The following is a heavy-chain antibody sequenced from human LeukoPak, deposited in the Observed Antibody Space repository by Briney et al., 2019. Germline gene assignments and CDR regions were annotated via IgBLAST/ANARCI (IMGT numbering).Heavy chain of an antibody. CDR3: AKDRHPRQYSSGFDY. CDR1: GFTFSSYG. Sequence: GGSLRLSCAASGFTFSSYGMHWVRQAPGKGLEWVAVISYDGSNKYYADSVKGRFTISRDNSKNTLYLQMNSLRAEDTAVYYCAKDRHPRQYSSGFDYWGQGTLVTVSS. CDR2: ISYDGSNK. J-gene: IGHJ4*02. D-gene: IGHD6-19*01. V-gene: IGHV3-30*18.